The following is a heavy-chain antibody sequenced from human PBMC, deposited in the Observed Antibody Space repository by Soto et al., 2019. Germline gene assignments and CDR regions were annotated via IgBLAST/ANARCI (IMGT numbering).Heavy chain of an antibody. CDR3: ARAVVLTFTRFYDMDV. D-gene: IGHD3-9*01. Sequence: QVQLVQSGAEVKTPGSSVKVSCKASGGTFSSYSINWVRQAPGQGLEWMGRLIPMFGTTDYAQRFQGRVTFPADESTSTASMEVTNLTSEDTAVYYCARAVVLTFTRFYDMDVWGQGTTVTVSS. CDR1: GGTFSSYS. CDR2: LIPMFGTT. J-gene: IGHJ6*02. V-gene: IGHV1-69*18.